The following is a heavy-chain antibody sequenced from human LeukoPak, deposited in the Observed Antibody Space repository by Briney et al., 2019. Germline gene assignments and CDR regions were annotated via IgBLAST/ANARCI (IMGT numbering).Heavy chain of an antibody. CDR1: GFTFSSYG. D-gene: IGHD6-19*01. CDR3: AKEPASSGWFDP. J-gene: IGHJ5*02. CDR2: ISYDGSNK. V-gene: IGHV3-30*18. Sequence: PGGSLRLSCAASGFTFSSYGMHWVRQAPGKGLEWVAVISYDGSNKYYADSVKGRFTISRDNSKNTLYLQMNSLRAEDTAVYYCAKEPASSGWFDPWGQGTLVAVSS.